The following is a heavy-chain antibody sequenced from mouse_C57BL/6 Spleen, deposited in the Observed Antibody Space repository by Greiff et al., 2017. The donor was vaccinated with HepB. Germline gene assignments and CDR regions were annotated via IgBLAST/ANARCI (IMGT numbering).Heavy chain of an antibody. J-gene: IGHJ4*01. CDR3: ARRGGYYAMDY. V-gene: IGHV1-80*01. CDR1: GYAFSSYW. CDR2: IYPGDGDT. Sequence: VQLQQSGAELVKPGASVKISCKASGYAFSSYWMNWVKQRPGKGLEWIGQIYPGDGDTTYNGKFKGKATRTADKSSSTAYMQLSSLTSEDSAVYFCARRGGYYAMDYWGQGTSVTVSS.